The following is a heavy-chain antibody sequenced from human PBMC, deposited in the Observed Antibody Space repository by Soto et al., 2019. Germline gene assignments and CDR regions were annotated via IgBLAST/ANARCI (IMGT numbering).Heavy chain of an antibody. CDR2: IRGSGGSA. D-gene: IGHD6-19*01. J-gene: IGHJ3*01. V-gene: IGHV3-23*01. CDR3: VREGSGWNSRGSFDF. Sequence: EVQLLESGGGLVGPGGSLRLSCAASGFTFSNYAMNWVRQAPGKGLECGSVIRGSGGSADYADSVQGRFTISRDNSKNTMYMQMNSLIDEDTAIYYCVREGSGWNSRGSFDFWGRGTMVTVTS. CDR1: GFTFSNYA.